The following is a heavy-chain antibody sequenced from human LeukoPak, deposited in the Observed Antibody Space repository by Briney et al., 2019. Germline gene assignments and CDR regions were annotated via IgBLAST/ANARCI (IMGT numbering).Heavy chain of an antibody. CDR2: MNPSSGNT. Sequence: GASVKVSCKASGYTFTNYDINWVRQATGRGLEWMGYMNPSSGNTGYAQKFQGRVTITKNTSISTAYMELSSLRSEDTAVYYCAREGFDYWGQGTLVTVSS. CDR3: AREGFDY. J-gene: IGHJ4*02. CDR1: GYTFTNYD. V-gene: IGHV1-8*01.